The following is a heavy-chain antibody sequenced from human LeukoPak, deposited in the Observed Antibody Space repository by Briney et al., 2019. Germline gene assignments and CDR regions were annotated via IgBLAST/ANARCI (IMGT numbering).Heavy chain of an antibody. V-gene: IGHV2-70*11. D-gene: IGHD6-6*01. J-gene: IGHJ3*02. Sequence: TLSLTCAVYGGSFSGYYWSWIRQPPGKALEWLARIDWDDDKYYSTSLKTRLTISKDTSKNQVVLTMTNMDPVDTATYYCAQIRRQLVHDAFDIWGQGTMVTVSS. CDR2: IDWDDDK. CDR1: GGSFSGYY. CDR3: AQIRRQLVHDAFDI.